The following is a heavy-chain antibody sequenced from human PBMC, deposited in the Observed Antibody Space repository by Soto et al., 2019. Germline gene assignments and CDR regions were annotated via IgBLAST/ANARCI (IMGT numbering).Heavy chain of an antibody. CDR3: ARRNSSSWKFDY. D-gene: IGHD6-13*01. V-gene: IGHV5-10-1*01. J-gene: IGHJ4*02. CDR2: IDPSDSYT. CDR1: GYSFTNYW. Sequence: GESLKISCKGSGYSFTNYWISWVRQMPGKGLEWMGRIDPSDSYTNYSPSFQGHVTISADKSASSAYLQWSSLQASDTAIYYCARRNSSSWKFDYWGQGTLVTVSS.